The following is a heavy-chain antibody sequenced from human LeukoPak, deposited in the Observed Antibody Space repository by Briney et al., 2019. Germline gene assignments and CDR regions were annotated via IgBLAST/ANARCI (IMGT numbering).Heavy chain of an antibody. J-gene: IGHJ5*02. CDR3: ARDRSRSVRGWFDP. Sequence: PSETLSLTCTVSGGSISSGSYYWSWIRQPAGKGLEWIGRIYTSGSTNYNPSLNSRVTISVDTSNNQFSLKLSSVTAADTAVYYCARDRSRSVRGWFDPWGQGTLVTVSS. CDR2: IYTSGST. D-gene: IGHD2-8*01. CDR1: GGSISSGSYY. V-gene: IGHV4-61*02.